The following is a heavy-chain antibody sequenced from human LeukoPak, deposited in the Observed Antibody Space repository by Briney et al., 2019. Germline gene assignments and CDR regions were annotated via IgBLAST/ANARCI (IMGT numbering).Heavy chain of an antibody. CDR3: ASGYCSGGSCYGYYYYGMDV. CDR1: GYTFTSYG. D-gene: IGHD2-15*01. CDR2: ISAYNGNT. Sequence: ASVKVSCKASGYTFTSYGISWVRQAPGQGLEWMGWISAYNGNTNYAQKLQGRVTMTTDTSTSTAYMELRSLRSDDTAVYYCASGYCSGGSCYGYYYYGMDVGGQGTTVTVSS. J-gene: IGHJ6*02. V-gene: IGHV1-18*01.